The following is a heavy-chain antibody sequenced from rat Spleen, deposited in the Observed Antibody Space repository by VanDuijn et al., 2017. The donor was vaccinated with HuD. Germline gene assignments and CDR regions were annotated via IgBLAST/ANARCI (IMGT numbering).Heavy chain of an antibody. CDR1: GFTFSNYG. V-gene: IGHV5-29*01. D-gene: IGHD1-5*01. CDR3: ARIGVQLGYFDY. J-gene: IGHJ2*01. CDR2: ISYDGSST. Sequence: EVQLVESGGGLVQPGRSLKLSCAASGFTFSNYGMAWVRQAPTKGLEWVATISYDGSSTYYRDSVKGRFTISRDNAKSTLYLQMDSLRSEDTATYYCARIGVQLGYFDYWGQGVMVTVSS.